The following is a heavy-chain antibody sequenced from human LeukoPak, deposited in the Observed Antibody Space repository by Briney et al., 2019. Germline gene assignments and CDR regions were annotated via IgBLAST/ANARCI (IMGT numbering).Heavy chain of an antibody. CDR1: GYSFTSYW. D-gene: IGHD3-22*01. CDR3: ARQGHYYDSSGYYYPYTDY. CDR2: IYPGDSDT. J-gene: IGHJ4*02. Sequence: KDGESLKISCKGSGYSFTSYWIGWVRQMPGKGLEWMGIIYPGDSDTRYSPSFQGQVTISADKSISTAYLQWSSLKASVTAMYYCARQGHYYDSSGYYYPYTDYWGQGTLVTVSS. V-gene: IGHV5-51*01.